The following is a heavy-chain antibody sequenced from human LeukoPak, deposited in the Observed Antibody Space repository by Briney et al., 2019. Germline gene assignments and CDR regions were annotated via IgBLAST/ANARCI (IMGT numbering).Heavy chain of an antibody. Sequence: SETLSLTCAVYGGSFSGYYWSWIRQPPGKGLEWIGEINHSGSTNYNPSLKSRVTISVDTSKNQFSLKLSSVTAADTAVYYCAREPLYCSSTSCYILRGNYYGMDVWGQGTTVTVSS. CDR3: AREPLYCSSTSCYILRGNYYGMDV. CDR1: GGSFSGYY. J-gene: IGHJ6*02. D-gene: IGHD2-2*02. CDR2: INHSGST. V-gene: IGHV4-34*01.